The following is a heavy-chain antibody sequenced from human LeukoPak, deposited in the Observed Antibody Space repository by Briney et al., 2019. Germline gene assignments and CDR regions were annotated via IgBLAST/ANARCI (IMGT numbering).Heavy chain of an antibody. V-gene: IGHV3-48*04. D-gene: IGHD5-18*01. Sequence: GGSLRLSCAGSGFTFNNYIMTWVRQAPGKGLEWVSYISTGSSTIYYADSVKGRFTISRDNAKNSLYLQMDSQRAEDTAVYYCARDRARVEGQLGSFDYWGQGTLVTVSS. CDR3: ARDRARVEGQLGSFDY. CDR1: GFTFNNYI. CDR2: ISTGSSTI. J-gene: IGHJ4*02.